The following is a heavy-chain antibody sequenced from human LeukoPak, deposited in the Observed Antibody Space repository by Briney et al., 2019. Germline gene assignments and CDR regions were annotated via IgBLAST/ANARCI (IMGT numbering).Heavy chain of an antibody. J-gene: IGHJ6*03. CDR2: IYYSGST. CDR1: GGSISSSTYY. V-gene: IGHV4-39*01. CDR3: ARLRNYYHYMDV. Sequence: PSETLSPTCTVSGGSISSSTYYWGWIRQPPGKGLEWIGSIYYSGSTYYNPSLKSRATISVDTSKKQFSLKLSSVTAADTAVYYCARLRNYYHYMDVWGKGTTVTVSS.